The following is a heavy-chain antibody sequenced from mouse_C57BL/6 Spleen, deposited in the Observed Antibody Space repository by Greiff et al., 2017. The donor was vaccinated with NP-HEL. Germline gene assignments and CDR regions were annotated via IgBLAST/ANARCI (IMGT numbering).Heavy chain of an antibody. Sequence: EVMLVESGGDLVKPGGSLKLSCAASGFTFSSYGMSWVRQTPDKRLEWVATISSGGSYTYYPDSVKGRFTISRDNAKNTLYLQMSSLKSEDTAMYYCASISLITTVVEGFAYWGQGTLVTVSA. CDR2: ISSGGSYT. V-gene: IGHV5-6*01. CDR3: ASISLITTVVEGFAY. CDR1: GFTFSSYG. J-gene: IGHJ3*01. D-gene: IGHD1-1*01.